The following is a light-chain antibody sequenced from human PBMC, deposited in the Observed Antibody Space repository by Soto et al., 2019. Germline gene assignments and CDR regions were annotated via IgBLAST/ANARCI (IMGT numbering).Light chain of an antibody. V-gene: IGKV3-20*01. CDR1: QSVSSSF. CDR3: QQYDSSPWT. J-gene: IGKJ1*01. Sequence: ESVLTQSPGTLSLSPGERATLSCRASQSVSSSFLAWYQLKPGQAPRLLIYGASSSATGIPDRFSGSGSGTDFTLTISSLEPEDFAVYYCQQYDSSPWTFGQGTKVEIK. CDR2: GAS.